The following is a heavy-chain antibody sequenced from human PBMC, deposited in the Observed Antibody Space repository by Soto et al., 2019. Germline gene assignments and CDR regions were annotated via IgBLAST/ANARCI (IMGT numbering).Heavy chain of an antibody. D-gene: IGHD3-3*01. J-gene: IGHJ4*02. CDR3: AKAETYDFWSGLHFDY. CDR2: ISGSGGST. V-gene: IGHV3-23*01. CDR1: GVTFSSFA. Sequence: LRLSCAASGVTFSSFAMSWVRQAPGKGLEWVSTISGSGGSTYYADSVKGRLTISRDNSKNTLSLHINSLRAEDTAVYYCAKAETYDFWSGLHFDYWGQGTLVTVSS.